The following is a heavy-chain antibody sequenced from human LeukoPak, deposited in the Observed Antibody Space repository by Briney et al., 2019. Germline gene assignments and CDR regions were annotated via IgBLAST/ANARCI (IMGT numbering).Heavy chain of an antibody. D-gene: IGHD1-26*01. CDR3: ARGGGSYYNSHYYMDV. J-gene: IGHJ6*03. CDR1: GFTFSTYN. V-gene: IGHV3-21*04. CDR2: ISSSSSYI. Sequence: PGGSLRLSCAASGFTFSTYNMNRVRQAPGRGLEWVSSISSSSSYIYYADSVKGRFTISRDNAKNSLYLQLNSLRAEDTAVYYCARGGGSYYNSHYYMDVWGKGTTVTVSS.